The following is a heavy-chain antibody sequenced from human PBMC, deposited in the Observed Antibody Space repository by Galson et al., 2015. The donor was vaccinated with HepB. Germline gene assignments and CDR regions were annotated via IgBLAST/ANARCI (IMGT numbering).Heavy chain of an antibody. J-gene: IGHJ3*02. V-gene: IGHV3-33*01. CDR2: IWYDGSDK. CDR1: GFTFSDYG. D-gene: IGHD3-16*01. CDR3: ARDLGDRDDAFDI. Sequence: SLRLSCAASGFTFSDYGMHWVRQAPGKGLEWVAVIWYDGSDKYYADSVRGRFTISRDNSKNTVYLQMNSLRAEDTAVYYCARDLGDRDDAFDIWGQGTMVTVSS.